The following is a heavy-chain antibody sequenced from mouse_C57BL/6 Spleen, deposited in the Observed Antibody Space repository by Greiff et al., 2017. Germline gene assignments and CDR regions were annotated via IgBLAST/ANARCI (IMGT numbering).Heavy chain of an antibody. Sequence: QVQLKQSGPELVKPGASVKISCKASGYAFSSSWMNWVKQRPGKGLEWIGRIYPGDGDTNYNGKFKGKATLTAAKSSSTAYMQLSALTSEASAVSFCASPLPGPCFAHGAQGPLATASA. CDR1: GYAFSSSW. D-gene: IGHD5-1*01. V-gene: IGHV1-82*01. J-gene: IGHJ3*01. CDR2: IYPGDGDT. CDR3: ASPLPGPCFAH.